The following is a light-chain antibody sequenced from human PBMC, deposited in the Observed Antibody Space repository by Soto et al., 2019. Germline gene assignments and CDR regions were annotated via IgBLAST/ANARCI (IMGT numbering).Light chain of an antibody. J-gene: IGLJ2*01. V-gene: IGLV2-18*01. CDR2: EVS. Sequence: QSALTQPPSVSGSPGQSVTISCTGTSSDVGSYNRVSWYQQPPGTAPKLMIYEVSNRPSGVPDRFSGPKSGNTASLTISGLQAEDEADYYCSLYTSSSVVFGGGTKLTFL. CDR3: SLYTSSSVV. CDR1: SSDVGSYNR.